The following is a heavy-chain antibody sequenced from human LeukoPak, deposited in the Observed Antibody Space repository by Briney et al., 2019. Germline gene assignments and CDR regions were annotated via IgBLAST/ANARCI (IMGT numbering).Heavy chain of an antibody. J-gene: IGHJ4*02. V-gene: IGHV3-48*03. CDR1: GFTFSSYE. CDR2: ISSSGSTI. Sequence: PGGSLRLSCAASGFTFSSYEMNWVRQAPGKGLEWVSYISSSGSTIYYADSAKGRITISRDNAKNSLYLQMNSLRAEDSAVYYCARDQGIFDYWGQGTLVTVSS. CDR3: ARDQGIFDY.